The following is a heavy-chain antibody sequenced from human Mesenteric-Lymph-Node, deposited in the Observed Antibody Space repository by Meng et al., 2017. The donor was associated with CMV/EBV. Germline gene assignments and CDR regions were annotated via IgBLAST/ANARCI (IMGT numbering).Heavy chain of an antibody. D-gene: IGHD2-21*01. CDR3: ARVEYCGGDNCWGYFDS. Sequence: SINSGNFYWSWIRQHPEKGLEWIGYIYFSGSPYYNPSLKSRTTISINTSQSQFALKLSSVTAADTAIYYCARVEYCGGDNCWGYFDSWGQGTLVTVSS. CDR2: IYFSGSP. J-gene: IGHJ4*02. CDR1: SINSGNFY. V-gene: IGHV4-31*02.